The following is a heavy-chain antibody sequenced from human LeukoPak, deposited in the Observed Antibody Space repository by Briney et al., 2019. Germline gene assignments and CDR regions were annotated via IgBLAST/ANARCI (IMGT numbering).Heavy chain of an antibody. CDR3: AKVSGLAARSKRNTLNWFDP. J-gene: IGHJ5*02. Sequence: GGSLRLSCAASGFTFSSYAMSWVRQAPGKGLEWVSAISGSGGSTYYADSVKGRFTISRDNSKNTLYLRMNSLRAEDTAVYYCAKVSGLAARSKRNTLNWFDPWGQGTLVTVSS. CDR2: ISGSGGST. CDR1: GFTFSSYA. V-gene: IGHV3-23*01. D-gene: IGHD6-6*01.